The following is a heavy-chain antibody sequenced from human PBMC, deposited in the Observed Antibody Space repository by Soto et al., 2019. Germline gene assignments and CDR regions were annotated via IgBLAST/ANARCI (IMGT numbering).Heavy chain of an antibody. V-gene: IGHV5-51*01. J-gene: IGHJ4*02. CDR1: GYSFTSYW. CDR3: ARLFDTSGWYDY. Sequence: PGESLKISCQGSGYSFTSYWIGLVRQLPGKGLERMGIIYPGDSDTRYSPSVQGQVTTSADKSIATTYLQWSSLKASDTAIYYCARLFDTSGWYDYWGQGTLVTVS. CDR2: IYPGDSDT. D-gene: IGHD6-19*01.